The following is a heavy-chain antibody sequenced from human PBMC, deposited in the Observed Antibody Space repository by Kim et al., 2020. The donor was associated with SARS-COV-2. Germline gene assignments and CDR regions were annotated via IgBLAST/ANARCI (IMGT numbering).Heavy chain of an antibody. V-gene: IGHV4-34*01. Sequence: LKSRVTISVDTSKNQFSLKLSSVTAADTAVYYCARGKGSVVTPAGGFDYWGQGTLVTVSS. D-gene: IGHD2-21*02. CDR3: ARGKGSVVTPAGGFDY. J-gene: IGHJ4*02.